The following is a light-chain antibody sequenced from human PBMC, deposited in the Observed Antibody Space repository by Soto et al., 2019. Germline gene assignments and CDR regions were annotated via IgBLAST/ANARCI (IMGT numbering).Light chain of an antibody. J-gene: IGLJ3*02. CDR1: SGHSSYI. CDR2: LEGSGSY. CDR3: ETLDSNTHTV. Sequence: QSVLTQSSSASASLGSSVKLTCTLSSGHSSYIIAWHQQQPGKAPRYLMKLEGSGSYNKGSGVPDRFSGSSSGADRYLTISNLQFEDEADYHCETLDSNTHTVFGGGTKLTV. V-gene: IGLV4-60*02.